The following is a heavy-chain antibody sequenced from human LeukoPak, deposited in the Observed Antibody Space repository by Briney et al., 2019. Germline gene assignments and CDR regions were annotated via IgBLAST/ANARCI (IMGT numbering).Heavy chain of an antibody. CDR2: IYYSGST. V-gene: IGHV4-39*01. D-gene: IGHD6-19*01. CDR3: ARHAAVAGTFSWFDP. CDR1: GGSISSSSHY. J-gene: IGHJ5*02. Sequence: PSETLSLTCTVSGGSISSSSHYWGWIRQPPGKGLEWIGSIYYSGSTYYNPSLKSRVTISVDTSKNQFSLKLSSVTAADTAVYYCARHAAVAGTFSWFDPWGQGTLVTVSS.